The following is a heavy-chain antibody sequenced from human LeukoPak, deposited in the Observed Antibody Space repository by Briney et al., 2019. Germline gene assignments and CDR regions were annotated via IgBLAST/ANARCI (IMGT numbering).Heavy chain of an antibody. J-gene: IGHJ4*02. Sequence: GGSLRLSCAASGFTFSGYSMNWVRQAPGKGLEWVSSISKSSSYIYYEDSVKGRFTISRDNAKNSLFLQMNSLRAEDTAVYYCARGPDYYDSSGPVPLDYWGQGTLVTVSS. D-gene: IGHD3-22*01. CDR3: ARGPDYYDSSGPVPLDY. CDR1: GFTFSGYS. CDR2: ISKSSSYI. V-gene: IGHV3-21*01.